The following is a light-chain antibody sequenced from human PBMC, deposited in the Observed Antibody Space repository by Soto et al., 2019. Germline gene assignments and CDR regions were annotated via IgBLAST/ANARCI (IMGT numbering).Light chain of an antibody. CDR1: QSISSW. Sequence: DIQMTQSPSTLSASVGDRVTITCRASQSISSWLAWYQQKPGKAPKLLIYKASSLESGVPSRFSGSGSGTDFTLTISRLXPEDFAVYFCQQYGNSPTFGQGTKVDIK. CDR2: KAS. V-gene: IGKV1-5*03. J-gene: IGKJ1*01. CDR3: QQYGNSPT.